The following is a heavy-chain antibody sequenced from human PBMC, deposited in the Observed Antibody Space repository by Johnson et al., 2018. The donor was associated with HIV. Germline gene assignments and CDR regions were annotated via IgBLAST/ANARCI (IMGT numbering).Heavy chain of an antibody. D-gene: IGHD2-15*01. CDR1: GFTFDDYD. Sequence: VQLVESGGGVVRPGGSQRLSCVASGFTFDDYDMSWVRQATGKGLEWVSTIGTAGDTYYPGSVKGRFTVSREDAKNSLYLQMNSLRAGDTALYYCARAGCRGGRCYSHDAFDIWGQGTMVTVSS. CDR3: ARAGCRGGRCYSHDAFDI. CDR2: IGTAGDT. J-gene: IGHJ3*02. V-gene: IGHV3-13*01.